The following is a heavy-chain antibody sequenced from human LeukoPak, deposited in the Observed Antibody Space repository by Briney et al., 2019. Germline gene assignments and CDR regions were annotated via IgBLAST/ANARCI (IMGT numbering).Heavy chain of an antibody. Sequence: SETLSLTCAVYGGSFSGFYWSWIRQPPGKGLEWIGEINHSGSTNYNPSLKSRVTISVDASKNQFSLKLSSVTAADTAVYYCARLNTLNRYCSSTSCYGVDYWGQGTLVTVSS. D-gene: IGHD2-2*01. J-gene: IGHJ4*02. CDR3: ARLNTLNRYCSSTSCYGVDY. CDR2: INHSGST. V-gene: IGHV4-34*01. CDR1: GGSFSGFY.